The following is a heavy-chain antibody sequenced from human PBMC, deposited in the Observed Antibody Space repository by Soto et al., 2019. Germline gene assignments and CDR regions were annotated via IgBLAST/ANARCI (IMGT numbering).Heavy chain of an antibody. CDR2: IYYSGST. CDR1: CGSIRSLY. Sequence: PSQTQSLTCSVSCGSIRSLYGRWIRQPPGKGLEWIGYIYYSGSTNYNPSLKSRVTISVDTSKNQFSLKLSSVTAADTAVYYCARAWGLYFDYWGQGTLVTVSS. V-gene: IGHV4-59*11. D-gene: IGHD3-16*01. J-gene: IGHJ4*02. CDR3: ARAWGLYFDY.